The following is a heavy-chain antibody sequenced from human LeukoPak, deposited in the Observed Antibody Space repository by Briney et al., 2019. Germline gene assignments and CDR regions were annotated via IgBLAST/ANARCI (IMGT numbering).Heavy chain of an antibody. CDR2: IKYDGSEQ. CDR1: GFSFTNCW. J-gene: IGHJ6*04. Sequence: GGSLRLSCAASGFSFTNCWMSWVRQAPGKGLECVANIKYDGSEQYYVDSVKGRFTISRDNAKNSLYLQMNSLRVEDTAVYYCARGRSVDVWAKGTTVTVSS. D-gene: IGHD2-15*01. CDR3: ARGRSVDV. V-gene: IGHV3-7*01.